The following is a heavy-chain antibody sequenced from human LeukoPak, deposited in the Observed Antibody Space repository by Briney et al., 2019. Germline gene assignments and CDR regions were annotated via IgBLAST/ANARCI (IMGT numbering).Heavy chain of an antibody. CDR2: INAGNGDT. V-gene: IGHV1-3*01. CDR1: GYTFTRYA. J-gene: IGHJ4*02. CDR3: ARDSGEYYFDY. Sequence: ASVKVSCKASGYTFTRYAMHWMRQAPGQRLEWMGWINAGNGDTKYSQKFQGRVTITRDTSASTAYMELSSLRSEDTAVYYCARDSGEYYFDYWGQGTLVTVSS. D-gene: IGHD2-15*01.